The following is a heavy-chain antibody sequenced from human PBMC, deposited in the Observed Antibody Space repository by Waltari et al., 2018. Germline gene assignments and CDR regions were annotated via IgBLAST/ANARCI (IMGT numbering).Heavy chain of an antibody. CDR2: VSYSGAT. V-gene: IGHV4-39*01. J-gene: IGHJ3*01. D-gene: IGHD3-16*01. CDR3: ATYIGASIGTAAFDV. CDR1: GGSITSNRPY. Sequence: QLPLQESGPGLVKPSETLSLTCSVSGGSITSNRPYWAWLRQPPGKGLEWTATVSYSGATYNNPSLKSRVTISVDTSKNQFSLKLSSVTAADTALYYCATYIGASIGTAAFDVWGQGTMVTVSS.